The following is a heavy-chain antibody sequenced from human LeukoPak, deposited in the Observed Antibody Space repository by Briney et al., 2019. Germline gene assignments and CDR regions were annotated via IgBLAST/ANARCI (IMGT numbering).Heavy chain of an antibody. CDR3: ARNFDMKGFDP. J-gene: IGHJ5*02. V-gene: IGHV1-2*02. CDR1: GYTFTGYY. D-gene: IGHD3-9*01. Sequence: ASVKVSCKASGYTFTGYYMNWVRQAPGQGLEWMGWINSDSGFTKYAQKFQGRVTMTRDTSITTVYMDLTRLTPDATAVYYCARNFDMKGFDPWGQGTLVTVSS. CDR2: INSDSGFT.